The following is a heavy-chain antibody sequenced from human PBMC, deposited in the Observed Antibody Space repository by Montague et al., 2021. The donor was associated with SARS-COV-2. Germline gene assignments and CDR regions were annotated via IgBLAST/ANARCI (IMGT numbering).Heavy chain of an antibody. Sequence: SETLSLTCTVAGGPISSSNYYWGWIRQPPGKGLEWIGSLFYSGSSFYXPSLKSRVTISVDTSKNQFSLRLSSVTAADTAVYYCVAEWLAIYYFDFWGQGTLVTVSS. CDR3: VAEWLAIYYFDF. D-gene: IGHD6-19*01. CDR1: GGPISSSNYY. CDR2: LFYSGSS. J-gene: IGHJ4*02. V-gene: IGHV4-39*01.